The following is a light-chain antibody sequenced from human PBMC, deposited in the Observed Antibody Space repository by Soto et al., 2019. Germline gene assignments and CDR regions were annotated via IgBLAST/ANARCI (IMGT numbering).Light chain of an antibody. CDR2: SDN. J-gene: IGLJ3*02. V-gene: IGLV1-44*01. CDR3: STWDDNLSTWL. Sequence: QSVLTQPPSASGTPGQGVTISCSGRNSNVGSNSVNWYQQLPGKAPKLLLYSDNQRPSGVPDRFSGSKSGSSASLAISGLQSEDEADYHCSTWDDNLSTWLFGGGTQLTVL. CDR1: NSNVGSNS.